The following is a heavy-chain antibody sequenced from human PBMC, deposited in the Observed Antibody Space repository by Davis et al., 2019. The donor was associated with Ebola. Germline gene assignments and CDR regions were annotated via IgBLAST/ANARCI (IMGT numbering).Heavy chain of an antibody. V-gene: IGHV4-31*03. Sequence: MPSETLSLTCTVSGGSISSGGYYWSWIRQHPGKGLEWIGYIYYSGSTYYNPSLKSRVTISVDTSKNQFSLKLSSVTAADTAVYYCARVAGTAAFDIWGQGTMVTVSS. CDR2: IYYSGST. CDR1: GGSISSGGYY. CDR3: ARVAGTAAFDI. J-gene: IGHJ3*02. D-gene: IGHD6-19*01.